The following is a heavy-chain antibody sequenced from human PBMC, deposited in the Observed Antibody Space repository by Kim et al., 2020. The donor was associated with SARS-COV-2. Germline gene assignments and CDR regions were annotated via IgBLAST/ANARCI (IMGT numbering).Heavy chain of an antibody. CDR1: GGTFSSYA. CDR2: IIPIFGTA. D-gene: IGHD3-10*01. Sequence: SVKVSCKASGGTFSSYAISWVPQAPGQGLEWMGGIIPIFGTANYAQKFQGRVTITADESTSTAYMELSSLRSEDTAVYYCARDPPIPFGELTGNYGMDVWCQGTTVTVAS. CDR3: ARDPPIPFGELTGNYGMDV. V-gene: IGHV1-69*13. J-gene: IGHJ6*02.